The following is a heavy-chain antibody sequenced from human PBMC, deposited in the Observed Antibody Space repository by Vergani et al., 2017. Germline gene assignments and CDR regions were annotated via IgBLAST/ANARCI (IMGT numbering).Heavy chain of an antibody. D-gene: IGHD3-16*01. V-gene: IGHV5-51*01. CDR2: VYPSDSDT. CDR1: GYNFDIYW. Sequence: EMQLVQSGAEVRKPGESVKISCRTSGYNFDIYWIGWVRQMPGKGLEWLGIVYPSDSDTRYSPSFKGQVTVSADKSTSTAFLEWSGLKATDTAIYYCARHARYSDVTGNYVYYGMDVWGQGTSVIVSS. CDR3: ARHARYSDVTGNYVYYGMDV. J-gene: IGHJ6*02.